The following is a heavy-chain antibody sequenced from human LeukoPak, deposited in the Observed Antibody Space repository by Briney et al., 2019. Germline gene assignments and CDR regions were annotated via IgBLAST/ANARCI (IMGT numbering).Heavy chain of an antibody. Sequence: GASVKVSCKASGYTFTGYYMHWVRQAPGQGLEWMGWINPNSGGTNYAQKFQGRVTVTRDTSISTAYMELSRLRSDDTAVYYCARDYYDSSGNNWFDPWGQGTLVTVSS. D-gene: IGHD3-22*01. V-gene: IGHV1-2*02. CDR1: GYTFTGYY. CDR2: INPNSGGT. CDR3: ARDYYDSSGNNWFDP. J-gene: IGHJ5*02.